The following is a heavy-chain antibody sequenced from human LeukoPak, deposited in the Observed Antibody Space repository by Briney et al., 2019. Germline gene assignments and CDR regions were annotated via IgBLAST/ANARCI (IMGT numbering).Heavy chain of an antibody. CDR1: GFAFSNYA. CDR2: ISYDAGNQ. J-gene: IGHJ4*02. V-gene: IGHV3-30*04. Sequence: PGGSLRLSCAASGFAFSNYAMHWVRQAPGKGLEWVAVISYDAGNQYYADSVKGRFIISRDNSKNTPYLQMNSLRVEDTAVYYCAREAYNTVYFDYWGQGTLVTVSS. D-gene: IGHD1-14*01. CDR3: AREAYNTVYFDY.